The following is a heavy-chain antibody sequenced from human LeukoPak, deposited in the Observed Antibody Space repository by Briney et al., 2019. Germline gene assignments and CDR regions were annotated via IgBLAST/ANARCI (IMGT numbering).Heavy chain of an antibody. CDR3: ARDRAPFYDFWSGYYILFDY. V-gene: IGHV1-18*01. CDR1: GHTFTSYD. J-gene: IGHJ4*02. Sequence: ASVKVSCKASGHTFTSYDINWVRQAPGQGLEWMGWISAYNGNTNYAQKLQGRVTMTTDTSTSTAYMELRSLRSDDTAVYYCARDRAPFYDFWSGYYILFDYWGQGTLVTVSS. CDR2: ISAYNGNT. D-gene: IGHD3-3*01.